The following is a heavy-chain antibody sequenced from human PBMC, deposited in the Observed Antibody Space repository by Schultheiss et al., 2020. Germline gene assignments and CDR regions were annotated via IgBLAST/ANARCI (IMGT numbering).Heavy chain of an antibody. CDR2: IYYSGST. J-gene: IGHJ4*02. CDR3: AKDRTWIQLWQPSDY. D-gene: IGHD5-18*01. Sequence: SETLSLTCAVYGGSFSGYYWSWIRQHPGKGLEWIGYIYYSGSTNYNPSLKSRVTISVDTSKNQFSLKLSSVTAADTAVYYCAKDRTWIQLWQPSDYWGQGTLVTVSS. V-gene: IGHV4-59*01. CDR1: GGSFSGYY.